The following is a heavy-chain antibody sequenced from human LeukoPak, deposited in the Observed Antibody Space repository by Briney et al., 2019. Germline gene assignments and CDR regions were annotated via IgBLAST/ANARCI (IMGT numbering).Heavy chain of an antibody. Sequence: PGGSLRLSCAASGFTFSSYGMHWVRQAPGKGLEWVAVISYDGSNKYYADSVKGRFTISRDNSKNTLYLQMNSLRAEDTAVYYCAREHYFYHMDGWGEGTTVTVSS. J-gene: IGHJ6*03. CDR1: GFTFSSYG. CDR3: AREHYFYHMDG. CDR2: ISYDGSNK. V-gene: IGHV3-30*03.